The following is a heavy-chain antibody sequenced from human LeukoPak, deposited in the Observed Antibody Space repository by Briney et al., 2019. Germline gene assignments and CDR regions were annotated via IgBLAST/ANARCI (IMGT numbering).Heavy chain of an antibody. J-gene: IGHJ3*02. D-gene: IGHD3-22*01. V-gene: IGHV1-46*01. Sequence: ASVKVSCKASGYTFTSYYMHWVRQAPGQGLEWMGIISPSGGSTSYAQKFQGRVTMTRDTSTSTVYMELSSLRSEDTAVYYCARGAYYYDSSGYYGAFDIWGQGTMVTVSS. CDR1: GYTFTSYY. CDR3: ARGAYYYDSSGYYGAFDI. CDR2: ISPSGGST.